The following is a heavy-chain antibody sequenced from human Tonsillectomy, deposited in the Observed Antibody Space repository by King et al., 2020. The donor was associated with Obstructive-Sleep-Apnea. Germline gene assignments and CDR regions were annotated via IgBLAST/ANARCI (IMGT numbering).Heavy chain of an antibody. CDR1: GGSISSYY. J-gene: IGHJ4*02. CDR2: IYYSGST. D-gene: IGHD3-9*01. V-gene: IGHV4-59*01. CDR3: ARAPEEYYDILTGYRSYYFDY. Sequence: VQLQESGPGLVKPSETLTLTCTVSGGSISSYYWSWIRQPPGKGLEWIGYIYYSGSTNYNPSLKSRVTISLDTSKNQFSLKLSSVTAADTAVYYCARAPEEYYDILTGYRSYYFDYWGQGTLVTVSS.